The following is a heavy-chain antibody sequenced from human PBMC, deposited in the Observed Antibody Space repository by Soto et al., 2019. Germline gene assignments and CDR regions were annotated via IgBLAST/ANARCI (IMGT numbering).Heavy chain of an antibody. CDR1: GFTFSRYS. CDR2: ISADGTRT. J-gene: IGHJ4*02. Sequence: GGSLRLSCSASGFTFSRYSMTWVRQGPEKGLEWVSEISADGTRTYYADSVKGRFTVSRDNSKNTLYLQMNSLRAEDTAVYYCAQNFDYWGQGT. CDR3: AQNFDY. V-gene: IGHV3-23*01.